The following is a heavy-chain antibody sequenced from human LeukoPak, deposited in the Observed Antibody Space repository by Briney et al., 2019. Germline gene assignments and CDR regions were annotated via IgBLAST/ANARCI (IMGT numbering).Heavy chain of an antibody. V-gene: IGHV4-34*01. D-gene: IGHD4-17*01. J-gene: IGHJ4*02. CDR1: GGSFSGYY. CDR3: ARSEVTTDPPYFDY. CDR2: INHSGST. Sequence: SETLSLTCAVYGGSFSGYYWSWIRQPPGKGLEWIGEINHSGSTNYNPSLKSRVTISVDTSKNQFSLKLSSVTAADTAVYYCARSEVTTDPPYFDYWGQGTLVTVSS.